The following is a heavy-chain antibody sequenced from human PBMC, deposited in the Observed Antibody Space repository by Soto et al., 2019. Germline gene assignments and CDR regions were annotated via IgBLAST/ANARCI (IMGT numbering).Heavy chain of an antibody. V-gene: IGHV2-5*05. CDR3: VQSRCGGDCLQSYSSHSYYGMDV. Sequence: QITLKESGPTLVKPTQTLTLTCTFSGLSLSTTGVGVGWIRQPPGKALEWLALIYWDDDKRYGPSLKSRLTITKHTSKIQVILTMTNMDPVDTAIYYCVQSRCGGDCLQSYSSHSYYGMDVWGQGTTVTVSS. J-gene: IGHJ6*02. D-gene: IGHD2-21*02. CDR2: IYWDDDK. CDR1: GLSLSTTGVG.